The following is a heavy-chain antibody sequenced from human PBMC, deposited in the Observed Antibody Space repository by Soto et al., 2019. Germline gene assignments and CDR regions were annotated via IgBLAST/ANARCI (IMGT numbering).Heavy chain of an antibody. V-gene: IGHV1-2*04. CDR3: ARDRYGSGSYEVGLRVYYMDV. Sequence: ASVKVSCKASGYTFTGYYMHWVRQAPGQGLEWMGWINPNSGGTNYAQKFQGWVTMTRDTSISTAYMELSRLRSDDTAVYYCARDRYGSGSYEVGLRVYYMDVWGKGTTVTVSS. CDR1: GYTFTGYY. D-gene: IGHD3-10*01. J-gene: IGHJ6*03. CDR2: INPNSGGT.